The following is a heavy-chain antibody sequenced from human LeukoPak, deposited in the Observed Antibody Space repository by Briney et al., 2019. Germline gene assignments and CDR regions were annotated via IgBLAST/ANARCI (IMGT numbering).Heavy chain of an antibody. CDR1: GYTFTSYG. D-gene: IGHD1-14*01. V-gene: IGHV1-18*01. J-gene: IGHJ6*02. Sequence: ASVKVSCKASGYTFTSYGISWVRQAPGQGLEWMGWISVYNGNANYAQKLQGRVTMTTDTSTSTAYMELRSLRSDDTAVYYCARDTSRLPGYYYYYGMDVWGQGTTVTVSS. CDR2: ISVYNGNA. CDR3: ARDTSRLPGYYYYYGMDV.